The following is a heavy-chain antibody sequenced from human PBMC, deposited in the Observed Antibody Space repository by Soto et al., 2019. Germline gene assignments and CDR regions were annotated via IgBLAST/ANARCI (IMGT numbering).Heavy chain of an antibody. D-gene: IGHD6-19*01. V-gene: IGHV3-23*01. Sequence: EVQLLESGGGLVRPGGSLRLSCTTSGFTFNNYAMNWVRQAPGKGLEWVSFISGSGGSAYYADSVQGRFTISRDNSRNTLYLQMNSLRAEDTAIYSCVRECGGRYSPGSFDLWGRGTKVTVSS. J-gene: IGHJ3*01. CDR3: VRECGGRYSPGSFDL. CDR2: ISGSGGSA. CDR1: GFTFNNYA.